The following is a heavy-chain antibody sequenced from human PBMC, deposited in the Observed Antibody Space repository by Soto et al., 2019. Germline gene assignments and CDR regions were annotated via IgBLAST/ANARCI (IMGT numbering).Heavy chain of an antibody. D-gene: IGHD2-2*02. CDR3: ARDGCSSTSCYTDYYYGMDV. J-gene: IGHJ6*02. V-gene: IGHV3-21*01. Sequence: SLRLSCAASGSTFSSYTMNWVRQAPGKGREWVSSISSSSSYIYYADSVKGRFTISRDNAKNSLYLQMNSLRAEDTAVYYCARDGCSSTSCYTDYYYGMDVWGQGTTVTVSS. CDR2: ISSSSSYI. CDR1: GSTFSSYT.